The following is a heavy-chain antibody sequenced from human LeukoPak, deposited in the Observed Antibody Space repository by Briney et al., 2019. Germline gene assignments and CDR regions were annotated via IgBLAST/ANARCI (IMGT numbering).Heavy chain of an antibody. CDR3: ARDVPAYYYDSSGYTDAFDI. D-gene: IGHD3-22*01. CDR2: ITSDGSTT. CDR1: GFTFSNSW. Sequence: GGSLRLSCAASGFTFSNSWMHWVRQPPGTGLVWVSRITSDGSTTSYADSVKGRFTISRDNAKNTLSLQMNSLRVEDTAVYYCARDVPAYYYDSSGYTDAFDIWGQGTMVTVSS. V-gene: IGHV3-74*01. J-gene: IGHJ3*02.